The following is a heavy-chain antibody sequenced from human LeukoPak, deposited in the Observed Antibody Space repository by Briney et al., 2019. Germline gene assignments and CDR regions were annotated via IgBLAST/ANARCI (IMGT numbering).Heavy chain of an antibody. D-gene: IGHD1-14*01. V-gene: IGHV3-30*18. CDR2: ISYDGSNK. CDR1: GFTFSSYG. J-gene: IGHJ6*02. CDR3: AKYKGAALYYHYGLDV. Sequence: GGSLRLSCAASGFTFSSYGMHWVRQAPGKGLEWVAVISYDGSNKYYADSVKGRFTISRDNSENTLYLQMNSLRDEDTAVYYCAKYKGAALYYHYGLDVWGPGTTVIVSS.